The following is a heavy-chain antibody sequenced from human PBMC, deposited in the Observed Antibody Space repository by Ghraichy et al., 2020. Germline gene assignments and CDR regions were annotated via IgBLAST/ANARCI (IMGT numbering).Heavy chain of an antibody. CDR3: ARVTRAYSYYFYPMDV. J-gene: IGHJ6*02. CDR2: TYFRSKWFN. V-gene: IGHV6-1*01. Sequence: SQTLSLPCAISGDSLSNKKTAWPWIRQSPSRGLEWLGRTYFRSKWFNDYADSVRGRITISPDAAKNTFSLQLDSVTPEDTALYYCARVTRAYSYYFYPMDVWGQGTTVTVSS. CDR1: GDSLSNKKTA.